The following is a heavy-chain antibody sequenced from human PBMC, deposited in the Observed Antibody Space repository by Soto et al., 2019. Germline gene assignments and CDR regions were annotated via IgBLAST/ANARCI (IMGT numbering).Heavy chain of an antibody. CDR3: AKGNSWSPALVLDI. Sequence: EVQLLESGGGLVQPGGSLRLSCAASGFTFSSYAMNWVRQAPGKGLEWVSAIGGSGGSTYYADSVKGRFTISRDSSKNTLYLQMNSLSAEDTAVYYCAKGNSWSPALVLDIWGQGTMVTVSS. CDR2: IGGSGGST. J-gene: IGHJ3*02. D-gene: IGHD1-7*01. CDR1: GFTFSSYA. V-gene: IGHV3-23*01.